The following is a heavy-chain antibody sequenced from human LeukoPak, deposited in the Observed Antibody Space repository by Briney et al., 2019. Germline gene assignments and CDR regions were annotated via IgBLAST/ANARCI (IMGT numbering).Heavy chain of an antibody. J-gene: IGHJ5*01. CDR3: AREPVRKRWFDS. D-gene: IGHD3-10*01. Sequence: GGSLRLSCTGSGFAFSNYWMSWVRQAPGKRLEWLANIEYDGSEKYYVDSVKGRLTISRDNAKNSLYLQMNSLRAEDTAVYYCAREPVRKRWFDSWGQGTLVTVSS. CDR2: IEYDGSEK. V-gene: IGHV3-7*03. CDR1: GFAFSNYW.